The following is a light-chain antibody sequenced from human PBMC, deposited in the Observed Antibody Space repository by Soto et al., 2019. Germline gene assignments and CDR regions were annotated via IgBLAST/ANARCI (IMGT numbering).Light chain of an antibody. CDR2: GAS. V-gene: IGKV3-15*01. J-gene: IGKJ1*01. CDR3: QQYNNWPWT. CDR1: QGVSSK. Sequence: EIVMTQSPATLSVSPGERATLSCRASQGVSSKLAWYQRKPGQAPRLLIYGASTRATGIPGRFSGSGSGAEFTLTISSLQSEDFAIYYCQQYNNWPWTFGQGTKVEIK.